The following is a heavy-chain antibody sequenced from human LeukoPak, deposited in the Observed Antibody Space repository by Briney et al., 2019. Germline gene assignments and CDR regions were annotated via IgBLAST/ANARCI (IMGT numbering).Heavy chain of an antibody. Sequence: SGPTLVKPTQTLTLTCTFSGFSLSTSGVGVGWIRQPPGKALEWLALIYWNDDKRYSPSLKSRLTITKDTSKNQVVLTMTNMDPVDTATYYCARSYAYCGGDCYIPPLYFDYWGQGTLVTVSS. V-gene: IGHV2-5*01. D-gene: IGHD2-21*01. CDR2: IYWNDDK. CDR1: GFSLSTSGVG. CDR3: ARSYAYCGGDCYIPPLYFDY. J-gene: IGHJ4*02.